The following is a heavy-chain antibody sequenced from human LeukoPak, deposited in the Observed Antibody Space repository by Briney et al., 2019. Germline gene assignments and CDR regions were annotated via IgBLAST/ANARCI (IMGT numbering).Heavy chain of an antibody. D-gene: IGHD3-22*01. Sequence: SETLSLTCAVFGGSFSDYYWSWIRQPPGQGLEWIGEINHSGSTSYNPSLKSRVTISVDTSKNQFSLKLSSVTAADTAVYYCARHNQITMIVVWGQGTLVTVSS. CDR3: ARHNQITMIVV. CDR2: INHSGST. CDR1: GGSFSDYY. J-gene: IGHJ4*02. V-gene: IGHV4-34*01.